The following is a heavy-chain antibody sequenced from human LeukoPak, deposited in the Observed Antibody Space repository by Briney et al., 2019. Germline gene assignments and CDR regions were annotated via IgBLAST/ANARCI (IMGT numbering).Heavy chain of an antibody. J-gene: IGHJ4*02. D-gene: IGHD6-19*01. Sequence: GGSLRLSRAASGFTFSSYAMSWVRQAPGKGLEWVSPISGSGGSTYYADSVKGRFTISRDNSKNTLYLQMNSLRAEDTALYYCAKGPHNIAVAGTFDYWGQGTLVTVSS. V-gene: IGHV3-23*01. CDR1: GFTFSSYA. CDR3: AKGPHNIAVAGTFDY. CDR2: ISGSGGST.